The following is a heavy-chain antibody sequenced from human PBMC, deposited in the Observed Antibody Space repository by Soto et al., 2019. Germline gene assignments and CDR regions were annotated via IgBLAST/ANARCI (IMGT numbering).Heavy chain of an antibody. CDR2: FYHTGRT. J-gene: IGHJ4*02. Sequence: SETLSLTCTFSCGSFRSGSYSWSWIRQPPGKGLEWIGYFYHTGRTSYNPSLKSRVSISMDTSKNQFSLNLDSVTAADTAVYFCARDFAYFDSWGQGTLVTVSS. CDR1: CGSFRSGSYS. CDR3: ARDFAYFDS. V-gene: IGHV4-61*01. D-gene: IGHD3-3*01.